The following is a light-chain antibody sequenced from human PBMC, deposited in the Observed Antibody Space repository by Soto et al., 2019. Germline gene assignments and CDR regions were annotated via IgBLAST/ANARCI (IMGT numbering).Light chain of an antibody. J-gene: IGLJ2*01. Sequence: QSVLTQPPSASGSPGQSVTISCTGTSSDVGDYKFVSWYQQHPGKAPKLLIYEVSRRPSGVPDRFSGSESGNTASLTVSGLRAEDEADYYCSSYAGNNNVVFGGGTKLTVL. CDR2: EVS. V-gene: IGLV2-8*01. CDR1: SSDVGDYKF. CDR3: SSYAGNNNVV.